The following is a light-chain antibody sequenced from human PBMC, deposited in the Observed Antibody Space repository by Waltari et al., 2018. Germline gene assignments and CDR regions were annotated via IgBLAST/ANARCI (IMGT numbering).Light chain of an antibody. V-gene: IGLV2-14*03. J-gene: IGLJ3*02. CDR3: PSYTSSSTWV. CDR1: TSDFSDYNY. CDR2: DVT. Sequence: QSALTQPASVSGSPGQSITISCSGSTSDFSDYNYVSWYQHPPGKAPSLMISDVTKRPSGVSNRFSGSKSGNTASLSISGLQAEDAADYFCPSYTSSSTWVFGGGTKLTVL.